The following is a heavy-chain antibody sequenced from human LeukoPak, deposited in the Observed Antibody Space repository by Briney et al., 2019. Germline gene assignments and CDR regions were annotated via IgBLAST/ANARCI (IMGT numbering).Heavy chain of an antibody. CDR3: ARDWQGGATRSAFDI. CDR2: INSDGSST. J-gene: IGHJ3*02. V-gene: IGHV3-74*01. Sequence: PEGPLRLSCAASGFTFSSYWMHWVRQAPGKGLVWVSRINSDGSSTSYADSVKGRFTISRDNAKDTLYLQMNSLRAEDTAVYYCARDWQGGATRSAFDIWGQGTMVTVSS. D-gene: IGHD1-26*01. CDR1: GFTFSSYW.